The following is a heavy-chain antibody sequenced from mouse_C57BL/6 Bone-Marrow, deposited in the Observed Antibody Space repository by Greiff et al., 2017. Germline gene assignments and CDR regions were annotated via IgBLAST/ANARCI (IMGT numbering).Heavy chain of an antibody. V-gene: IGHV1-5*01. D-gene: IGHD1-1*01. J-gene: IGHJ2*01. CDR1: GYTFTSYW. CDR3: TRMGYYGSSPYLDY. CDR2: IYPGNSDT. Sequence: EVQLQQSGTVLARPGASVKMSCKTSGYTFTSYWMHWVKQRPGPGLEWIGAIYPGNSDTSYNQKFKGKAKLTAVTSASTAYMELSSLTNEDSAVYYCTRMGYYGSSPYLDYWGQGTTLTVSS.